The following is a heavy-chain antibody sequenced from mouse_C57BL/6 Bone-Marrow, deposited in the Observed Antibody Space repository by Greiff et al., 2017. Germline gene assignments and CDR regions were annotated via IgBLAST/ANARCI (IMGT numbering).Heavy chain of an antibody. D-gene: IGHD2-3*01. J-gene: IGHJ2*01. CDR2: IDPEIGDT. CDR1: GFNIKDDY. Sequence: VHVKQPGAELVKPGASVKMSCTASGFNIKDDYIHWVKQRPEQGLEWIGWIDPEIGDTEYASKFQGKATITTDTSSNTAYLQLSSLTSEDTSVYDCSSFDGNYFDFWGQGTPLTVAS. CDR3: SSFDGNYFDF. V-gene: IGHV14-4*01.